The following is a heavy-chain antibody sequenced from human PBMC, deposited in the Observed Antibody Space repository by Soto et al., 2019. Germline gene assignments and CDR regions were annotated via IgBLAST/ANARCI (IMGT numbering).Heavy chain of an antibody. CDR3: ARDRYDFWSGYYYYNWFDP. CDR1: GGSISSYG. V-gene: IGHV4-59*01. Sequence: PSETMSVTCTVAGGSISSYGWSWIRQQTGKGLEWIGYIYYSGSTNYNPSLKSRVTISVDTSKNQFSLKLSSVTAADTAVYYCARDRYDFWSGYYYYNWFDPWGQGTLVTVSS. D-gene: IGHD3-3*01. J-gene: IGHJ5*02. CDR2: IYYSGST.